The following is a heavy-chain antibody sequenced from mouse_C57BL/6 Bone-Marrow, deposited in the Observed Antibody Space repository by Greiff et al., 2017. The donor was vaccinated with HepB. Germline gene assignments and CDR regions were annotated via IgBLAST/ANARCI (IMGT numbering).Heavy chain of an antibody. CDR2: IYPRSGNT. CDR1: GYTFTSYG. Sequence: VQLQQSGAELARPGASVKLSCKASGYTFTSYGISWVKQRTGQGLEWIGEIYPRSGNTYYNEKFKGKATLTADKSSSTAYMELRSLTSEDSAVYFCAISPPLYYYGSRYFGVGGTGTTVTVSS. CDR3: AISPPLYYYGSRYFGV. V-gene: IGHV1-81*01. J-gene: IGHJ1*03. D-gene: IGHD1-1*01.